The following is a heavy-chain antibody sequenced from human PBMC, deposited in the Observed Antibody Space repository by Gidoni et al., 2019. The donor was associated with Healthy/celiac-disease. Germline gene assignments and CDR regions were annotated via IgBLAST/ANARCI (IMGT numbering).Heavy chain of an antibody. Sequence: QVQLVESGGGVVQPGRSLRLSCAASGFTFSSYGMHWVRQAPGKGLEWVAVISHDGSNKYYADSVKGRFTISRDNSKNTLYLQMNSLRAEDTAVYYCAKMKILGYDSSGYYTGADYDAFDIWGQGTMVTVSS. V-gene: IGHV3-30*18. CDR2: ISHDGSNK. D-gene: IGHD3-22*01. CDR3: AKMKILGYDSSGYYTGADYDAFDI. J-gene: IGHJ3*02. CDR1: GFTFSSYG.